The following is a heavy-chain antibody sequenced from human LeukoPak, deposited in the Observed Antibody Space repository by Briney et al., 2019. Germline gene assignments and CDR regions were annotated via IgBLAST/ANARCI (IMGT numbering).Heavy chain of an antibody. CDR1: GRSISSYY. D-gene: IGHD1-1*01. V-gene: IGHV4-59*01. CDR3: TRGTSAWIYFDC. CDR2: IYYSGST. Sequence: PSETLSLTCTVSGRSISSYYWSWVRHPPGRGRVWIGYIYYSGSTNYNPSLKSRVTISVDTSNNQFSLKLSPVTAADTAVYYCTRGTSAWIYFDCGGQGTLVTVSA. J-gene: IGHJ4*02.